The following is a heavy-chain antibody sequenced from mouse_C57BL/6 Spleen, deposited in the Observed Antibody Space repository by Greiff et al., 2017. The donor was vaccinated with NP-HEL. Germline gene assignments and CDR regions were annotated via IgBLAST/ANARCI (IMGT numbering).Heavy chain of an antibody. CDR2: IYPRSGNT. V-gene: IGHV1-81*01. CDR3: ARKRAYGNYWYFDV. J-gene: IGHJ1*03. D-gene: IGHD2-1*01. Sequence: VKLMESGAELARPGASVKLSCQASGYTFTSYGISWVKQRTGPGLEWIGEIYPRSGNTYYNEKFKGKATLTADKSSSTAYMELRSLTSEDSSVYFCARKRAYGNYWYFDVWGTGTTVTVSS. CDR1: GYTFTSYG.